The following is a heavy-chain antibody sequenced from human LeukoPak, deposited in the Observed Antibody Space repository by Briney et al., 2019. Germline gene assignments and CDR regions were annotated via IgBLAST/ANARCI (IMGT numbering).Heavy chain of an antibody. D-gene: IGHD3-10*01. CDR3: ASSGAPSYYYGSGSYYSFDY. J-gene: IGHJ4*02. Sequence: SETLSLTCTVSGGSISSYYWSWIRQPPGKGPEWIGYIYYSGSTNYNPSLKSRVTISVDTSKNQFSLKLSSVTAADTAAYYCASSGAPSYYYGSGSYYSFDYWGQGTLVTVSS. CDR2: IYYSGST. CDR1: GGSISSYY. V-gene: IGHV4-59*01.